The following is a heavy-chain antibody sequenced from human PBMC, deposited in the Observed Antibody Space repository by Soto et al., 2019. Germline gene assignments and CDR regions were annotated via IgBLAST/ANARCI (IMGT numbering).Heavy chain of an antibody. CDR2: TSYDGSDK. J-gene: IGHJ6*03. CDR3: AKESAPTTVTTSGGLYYYYYMDV. V-gene: IGHV3-30*18. D-gene: IGHD4-17*01. CDR1: GFTFSTYG. Sequence: GGSLRLSCAASGFTFSTYGMHWVRQAPGVGLEWVAVTSYDGSDKYYEDSVKGRFTISRDNSKNTLYLQMNSLRAEDTAVYYCAKESAPTTVTTSGGLYYYYYMDVWGKGTTVTVSS.